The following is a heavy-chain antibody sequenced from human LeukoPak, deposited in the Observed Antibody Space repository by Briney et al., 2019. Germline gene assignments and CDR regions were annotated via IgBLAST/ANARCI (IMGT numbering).Heavy chain of an antibody. V-gene: IGHV3-30*02. CDR1: GFTFSSYS. CDR2: IRYDGSNK. CDR3: AKDPWIYGSGKGYMDV. J-gene: IGHJ6*03. D-gene: IGHD3-10*01. Sequence: GGSLRLSCAASGFTFSSYSMNWVRQAPGKGLEWVAFIRYDGSNKYYADSGKGRFTISRDNSKNTLYLQMNSLRAEDTAVYYCAKDPWIYGSGKGYMDVWGKGTTVTISS.